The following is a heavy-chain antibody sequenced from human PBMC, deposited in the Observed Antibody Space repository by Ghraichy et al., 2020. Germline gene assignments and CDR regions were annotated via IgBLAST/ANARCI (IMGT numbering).Heavy chain of an antibody. CDR1: GYTFTGYY. V-gene: IGHV1-2*02. CDR2: INPNSGGT. J-gene: IGHJ4*02. D-gene: IGHD5-12*01. Sequence: ASVNVSCKASGYTFTGYYMHWVRQAPGQGLEWMGCINPNSGGTNYAQKFQGRVSMTRDTSIRTAYMELSRLRSDDTAVYFCAREFAYYNGYDPNDYWGQGTLVTVSS. CDR3: AREFAYYNGYDPNDY.